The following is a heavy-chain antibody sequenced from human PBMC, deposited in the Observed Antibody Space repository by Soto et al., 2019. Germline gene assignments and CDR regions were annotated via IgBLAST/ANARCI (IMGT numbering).Heavy chain of an antibody. CDR2: IYSGGST. CDR1: GFTVSSNY. D-gene: IGHD2-15*01. V-gene: IGHV3-53*01. CDR3: ARVPVVAARRTSYYYFYGMDV. J-gene: IGHJ6*02. Sequence: GGSLRLSCAASGFTVSSNYMSWVRQAPGKGLEWVSVIYSGGSTYYADSVKGRFTISRDNSKNTLYLQMNSLSAEDTAVYYCARVPVVAARRTSYYYFYGMDVWGQGTTVTVSS.